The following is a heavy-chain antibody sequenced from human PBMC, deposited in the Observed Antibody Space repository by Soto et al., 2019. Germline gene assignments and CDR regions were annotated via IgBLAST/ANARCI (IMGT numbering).Heavy chain of an antibody. CDR1: GFTLRIYS. CDR3: ARDLKHLYMDV. J-gene: IGHJ6*03. CDR2: IDTRSSSI. V-gene: IGHV3-48*01. Sequence: EVQLVESGGGLVQPGGSLRLSCAASGFTLRIYSMHWVRQAPGRGLEWVSYIDTRSSSISYADSVRGRFTISRDNAKSSLYLQMSSLRAKDTAVYYCARDLKHLYMDVWGKGATVTVSS.